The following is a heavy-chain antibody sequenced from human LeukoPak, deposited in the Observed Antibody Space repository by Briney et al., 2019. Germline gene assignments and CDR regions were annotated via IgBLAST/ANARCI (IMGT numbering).Heavy chain of an antibody. CDR3: ARDGATTGFFDY. CDR1: GFTFSSSN. V-gene: IGHV3-48*02. Sequence: GGSLRLSCAASGFTFSSSNMNWVRQAPGKGLEWVSYISSSGSVIYYADSVKGRFTISRDNAKNSLYLQMNSLTDEDTAVYYCARDGATTGFFDYWGQGTLVTVSS. D-gene: IGHD1-26*01. J-gene: IGHJ4*02. CDR2: ISSSGSVI.